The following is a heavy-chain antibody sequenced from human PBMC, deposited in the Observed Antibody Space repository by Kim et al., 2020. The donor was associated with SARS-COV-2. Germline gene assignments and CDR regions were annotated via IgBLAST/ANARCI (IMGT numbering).Heavy chain of an antibody. V-gene: IGHV3-64D*06. Sequence: STYLADSVKGRFTISRDNSKNTLYLQMSSLRPEDTAVYYCVKDLGELGDYWGQGTLVTVSS. J-gene: IGHJ4*02. CDR2: ST. CDR3: VKDLGELGDY. D-gene: IGHD3-10*01.